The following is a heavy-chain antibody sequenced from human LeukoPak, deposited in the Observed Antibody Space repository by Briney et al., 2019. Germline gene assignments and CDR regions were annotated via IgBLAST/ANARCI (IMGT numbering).Heavy chain of an antibody. CDR3: TTRTTTTIY. V-gene: IGHV3-15*07. D-gene: IGHD1-7*01. CDR1: HFTFTNRW. CDR2: IASNTDGGTT. J-gene: IGHJ4*02. Sequence: GGSLRLSCAASHFTFTNRWMNWVRQAPGKGLEWVGRIASNTDGGTTDYAAPVKGRFTISRDDSKNALYLQMNSPKTEDTALYYCTTRTTTTIYWGQGTLVTVSS.